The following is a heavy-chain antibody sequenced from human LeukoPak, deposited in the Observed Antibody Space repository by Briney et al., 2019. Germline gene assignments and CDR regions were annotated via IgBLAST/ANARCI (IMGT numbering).Heavy chain of an antibody. J-gene: IGHJ4*02. CDR2: IYSGGST. Sequence: GGSLRFSCAASGFTVSSNYMSWVRQAPGKGLEWVSVIYSGGSTYYADSVKGRFTISRDNSKNTLYLQMNSLRAEDTAVYYCASGTAMVTSYFDYWGQGTLVTVSS. CDR3: ASGTAMVTSYFDY. V-gene: IGHV3-66*01. CDR1: GFTVSSNY. D-gene: IGHD5-18*01.